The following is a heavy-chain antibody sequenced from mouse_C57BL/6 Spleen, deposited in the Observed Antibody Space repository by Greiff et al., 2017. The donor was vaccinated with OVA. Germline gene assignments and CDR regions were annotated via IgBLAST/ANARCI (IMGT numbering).Heavy chain of an antibody. J-gene: IGHJ4*01. CDR3: ARDGDYDGPNYAMDY. CDR2: ISDGGSYT. Sequence: EVHLVESGGGLVKPGGSLKLSCAASGFTFSSYAMSWVRQTPEKRLEWVATISDGGSYTYYPDNVKGRFTISRDNAKNNLYLQMSQLKSEDTAMYYCARDGDYDGPNYAMDYWGQGTSVTVSS. D-gene: IGHD2-4*01. V-gene: IGHV5-4*01. CDR1: GFTFSSYA.